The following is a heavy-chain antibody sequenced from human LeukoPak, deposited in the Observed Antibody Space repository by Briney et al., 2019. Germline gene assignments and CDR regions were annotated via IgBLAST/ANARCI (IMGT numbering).Heavy chain of an antibody. CDR3: ARGVAVTTRLGYFDY. D-gene: IGHD4-17*01. V-gene: IGHV1-46*01. Sequence: ASVKVSCKASGYTFTSYYMHWVRQAPGQGLEWMGIINPSGGSTSYAQKFQGRVTMTRDTSTSTVHMELSSLRSEDTAVYYCARGVAVTTRLGYFDYWGQGTLVTVSS. CDR2: INPSGGST. CDR1: GYTFTSYY. J-gene: IGHJ4*02.